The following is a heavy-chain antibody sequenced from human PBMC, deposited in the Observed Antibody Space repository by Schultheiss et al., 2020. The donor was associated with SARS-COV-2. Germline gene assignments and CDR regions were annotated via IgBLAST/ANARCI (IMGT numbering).Heavy chain of an antibody. Sequence: GGSLRLSCAASGFTFDTFSFNWVRQAPGKGLEWVSYINSHGTTEYYPDSVKGLFIISRDNAKSSLYLHMNSLRDEDTAVYYCARFNTMSDYYYFMDVWGKGTTVTVSS. J-gene: IGHJ6*03. CDR2: INSHGTTE. D-gene: IGHD3-3*01. V-gene: IGHV3-48*02. CDR3: ARFNTMSDYYYFMDV. CDR1: GFTFDTFS.